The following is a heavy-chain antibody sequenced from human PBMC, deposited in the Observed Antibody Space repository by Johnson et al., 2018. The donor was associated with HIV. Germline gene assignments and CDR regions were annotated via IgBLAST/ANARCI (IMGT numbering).Heavy chain of an antibody. D-gene: IGHD4-23*01. CDR2: ISYDGSNK. V-gene: IGHV3-30*04. CDR1: GFTFSSYA. CDR3: ARDRGWGYVGGNSWNAFDI. Sequence: QVLLVESGGGVVQPGRPLRLSCAASGFTFSSYAMHWVRQAPGKGLEWVAVISYDGSNKYYADSVKGRPTASRYNFKNKLHWQMNSLRGEDTAVYYCARDRGWGYVGGNSWNAFDIWGQGTMVTVSS. J-gene: IGHJ3*02.